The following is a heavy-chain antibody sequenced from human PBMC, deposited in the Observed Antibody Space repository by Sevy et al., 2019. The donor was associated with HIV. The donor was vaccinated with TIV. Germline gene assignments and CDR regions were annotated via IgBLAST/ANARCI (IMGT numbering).Heavy chain of an antibody. CDR2: IAPSGDST. D-gene: IGHD2-2*01. CDR1: GFTFNNFA. Sequence: GGSLRLSCVASGFTFNNFAMSWVRRAPEKGLEWVSTIAPSGDSTYYADSVKGRFTISRDNSKNTLYLQMNSLRAEDQAVYSCAKRARSPVAMFAPFEYWGQGNLVNVSS. V-gene: IGHV3-23*01. CDR3: AKRARSPVAMFAPFEY. J-gene: IGHJ4*02.